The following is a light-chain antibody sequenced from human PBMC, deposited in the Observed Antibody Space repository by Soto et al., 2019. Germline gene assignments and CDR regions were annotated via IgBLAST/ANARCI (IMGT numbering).Light chain of an antibody. J-gene: IGKJ4*01. Sequence: ERVVTQSPVTLSVSPGEGATLSCRASESVNTNLAWYQQRPGQAPRLLIYGGSTRATGVPARFSGSGSGTEFTLTISSLQSEDFAVYYCQQYDTSPPLTFGGGTKVDIK. CDR3: QQYDTSPPLT. CDR1: ESVNTN. CDR2: GGS. V-gene: IGKV3-15*01.